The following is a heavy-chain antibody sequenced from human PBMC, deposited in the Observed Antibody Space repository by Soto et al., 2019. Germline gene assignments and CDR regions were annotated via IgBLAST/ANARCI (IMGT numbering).Heavy chain of an antibody. CDR3: AIERFYYDSSGYYYGWYFDL. CDR2: VSVYNGNI. CDR1: GSTFPSYG. Sequence: ASVKVSCKASGSTFPSYGINWVRQAPGQGLEWMGWVSVYNGNINYVQKFQGRVTLTTDTSTSTAYMELRSLRSEDTAMFYCAIERFYYDSSGYYYGWYFDLWGRGTLVTVSS. J-gene: IGHJ2*01. D-gene: IGHD3-22*01. V-gene: IGHV1-18*01.